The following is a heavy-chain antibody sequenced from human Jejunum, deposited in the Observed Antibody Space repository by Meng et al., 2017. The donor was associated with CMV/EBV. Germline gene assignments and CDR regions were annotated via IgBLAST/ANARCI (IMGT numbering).Heavy chain of an antibody. D-gene: IGHD3-3*01. CDR2: ISAGASQV. CDR1: GFAFNRYA. CDR3: VSPPDFRSGSDY. J-gene: IGHJ4*02. V-gene: IGHV3-21*04. Sequence: SCAASGFAFNRYAMNWVRQAPGKGPEWVSSISAGASQVYYADSVKGRFTISRDNANNSLYLQLNNVRADDTAVYYCVSPPDFRSGSDYWGQGTLVTVSS.